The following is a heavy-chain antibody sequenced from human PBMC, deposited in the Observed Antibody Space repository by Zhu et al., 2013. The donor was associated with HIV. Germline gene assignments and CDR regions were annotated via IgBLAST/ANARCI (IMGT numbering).Heavy chain of an antibody. CDR2: INPNSGGT. V-gene: IGHV1-2*02. CDR3: ARDTSGDRTTYYYMDV. D-gene: IGHD4-17*01. Sequence: QVQLVQSGAEVKKPGASVKVSCKASGYTFTGYYMHWVRQAPGQGLEWMGWINPNSGGTNYAQKFQGRVTMTRDTSISTAYMELSRLRSDDTAVYYCARDTSGDRTTYYYMDVWGKGTTVTVSS. CDR1: GYTFTGYY. J-gene: IGHJ6*03.